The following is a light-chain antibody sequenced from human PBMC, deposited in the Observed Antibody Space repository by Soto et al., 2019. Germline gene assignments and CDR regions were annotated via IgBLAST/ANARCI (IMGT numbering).Light chain of an antibody. V-gene: IGLV2-8*01. CDR2: EVS. Sequence: QSVLTQPPSASGSPGQSVAISCTGTSSDVGGYNYVSWYQQHPGKAPKLMIYEVSKRPSGVSDRFSGSKSGNTASLTISGLQAADEADYFCSSFTRSITNVFGSGTKFTVL. CDR3: SSFTRSITNV. J-gene: IGLJ1*01. CDR1: SSDVGGYNY.